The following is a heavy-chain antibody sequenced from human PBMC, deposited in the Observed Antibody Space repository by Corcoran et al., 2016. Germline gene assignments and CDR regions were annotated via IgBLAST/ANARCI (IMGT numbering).Heavy chain of an antibody. Sequence: EVQLVESGGGLVQPGRSLRLSCTASGFTFGDYAMSWFRQAPGKGLEWVSFIRSKAYGGTTEYAASVKGRFTISRDDSKSIAYLQMNSLKTEDTAVYYCTSDLGGFRGRVYYFDYWGQGTLVTVSS. CDR3: TSDLGGFRGRVYYFDY. V-gene: IGHV3-49*03. J-gene: IGHJ4*02. CDR1: GFTFGDYA. CDR2: IRSKAYGGTT. D-gene: IGHD3-10*01.